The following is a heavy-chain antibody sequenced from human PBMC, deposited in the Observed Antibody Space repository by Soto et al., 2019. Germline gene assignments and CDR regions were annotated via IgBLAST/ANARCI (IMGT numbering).Heavy chain of an antibody. CDR3: ARGDVDTVAQADY. V-gene: IGHV3-11*03. J-gene: IGHJ4*02. D-gene: IGHD5-12*01. CDR1: GFTFSDHY. Sequence: QVQLLESGGGLVKPGGSLRLSCTASGFTFSDHYMSWIRQAPGKGLEWVSYISSSGDYRNYADSVKDRFTISRDNTKHSLYLQMNSLRAEDTAVYYCARGDVDTVAQADYWGKGTLVTVSS. CDR2: ISSSGDYR.